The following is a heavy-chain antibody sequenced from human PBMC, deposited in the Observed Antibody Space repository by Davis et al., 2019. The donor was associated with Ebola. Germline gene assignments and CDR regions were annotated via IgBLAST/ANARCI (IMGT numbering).Heavy chain of an antibody. CDR1: GFRLTTSY. J-gene: IGHJ4*02. CDR2: INPSGDST. Sequence: ASVKVSCKASGFRLTTSYMHWVRQAPGQTLEWMGTINPSGDSTNIAQKLQGRVTLTRDTSTSTVYLELSSLRSEDTAVYYCARLKYQLLHRPNHFDNWGQGTLVTVSS. V-gene: IGHV1-46*04. CDR3: ARLKYQLLHRPNHFDN. D-gene: IGHD2-2*01.